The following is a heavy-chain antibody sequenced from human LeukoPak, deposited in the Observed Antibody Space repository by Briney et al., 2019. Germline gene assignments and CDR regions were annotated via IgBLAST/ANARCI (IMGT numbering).Heavy chain of an antibody. CDR3: ARGAMSTFARFDS. J-gene: IGHJ4*02. V-gene: IGHV3-30*14. Sequence: GRSLRLSCAASGISFSNCAMHWVRQAPGKGLDWVAVISYDGSNKEYADSVKGRFTISRDRSQNTLYLQMKSLRAEDTAVYYCARGAMSTFARFDSWGQGTLVSVSS. CDR2: ISYDGSNK. CDR1: GISFSNCA. D-gene: IGHD2/OR15-2a*01.